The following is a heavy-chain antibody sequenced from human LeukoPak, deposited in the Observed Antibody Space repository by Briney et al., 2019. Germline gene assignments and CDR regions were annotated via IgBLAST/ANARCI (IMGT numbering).Heavy chain of an antibody. D-gene: IGHD3-10*01. CDR1: GYTFTGYY. V-gene: IGHV1-24*01. CDR3: ATGLAQGIDY. Sequence: ASVKVSCKASGYTFTGYYMHWVRQAPGKGLEWMGGFDPEDGETIYAQKFQGRVTMTEDTSTDTAYMELSSLRSEDTAVYYCATGLAQGIDYWGQGTLVTVSS. CDR2: FDPEDGET. J-gene: IGHJ4*02.